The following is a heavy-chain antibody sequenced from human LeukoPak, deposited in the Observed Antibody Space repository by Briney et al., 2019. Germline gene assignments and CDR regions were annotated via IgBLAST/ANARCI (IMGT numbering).Heavy chain of an antibody. CDR2: ISAYNGNT. J-gene: IGHJ3*02. CDR1: GYTFTSYG. Sequence: ASVKVSCKASGYTFTSYGISWVRQAPGQGLEWMGWISAYNGNTNYAQKLQGRVTMTTDTSTSTAYMELRSLRSDDTAVYYCARMYYYDSSDAFDIWGQGTMVTVSS. V-gene: IGHV1-18*01. CDR3: ARMYYYDSSDAFDI. D-gene: IGHD3-22*01.